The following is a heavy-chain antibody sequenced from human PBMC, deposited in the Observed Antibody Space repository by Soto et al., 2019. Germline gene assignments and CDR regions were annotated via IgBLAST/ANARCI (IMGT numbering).Heavy chain of an antibody. D-gene: IGHD6-19*01. J-gene: IGHJ6*02. V-gene: IGHV3-7*03. CDR2: IKQDGSEK. CDR1: GFTFSSYW. CDR3: VCSSGWYGVYYGMDV. Sequence: EVQLVESGGGLVQPGGSLRLSCAASGFTFSSYWMSWVRQAPGKGLEWVANIKQDGSEKYYVDSVKGRFTISRDNAKNSLYLQMNSLRAEDTAVYYCVCSSGWYGVYYGMDVWGQGTTVTVSS.